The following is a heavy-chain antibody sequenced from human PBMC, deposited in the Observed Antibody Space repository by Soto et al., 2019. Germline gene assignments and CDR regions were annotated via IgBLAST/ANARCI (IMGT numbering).Heavy chain of an antibody. Sequence: GGSLRLSCAASGFTFSSYSMNWVRQAPGKGLEWVSSISSSSSYIYYADSVKGRFTISRDNAKNSLYLQMNSLRAEDTAVYYCAIDDYVWGSYRPQLDYWGQGTLVTVSS. V-gene: IGHV3-21*01. CDR1: GFTFSSYS. CDR3: AIDDYVWGSYRPQLDY. CDR2: ISSSSSYI. J-gene: IGHJ4*02. D-gene: IGHD3-16*02.